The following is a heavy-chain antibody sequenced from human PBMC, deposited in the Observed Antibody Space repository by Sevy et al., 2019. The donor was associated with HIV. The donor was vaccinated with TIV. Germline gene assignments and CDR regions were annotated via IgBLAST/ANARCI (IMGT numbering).Heavy chain of an antibody. V-gene: IGHV3-48*03. CDR3: ARGGITIFGVVRTPNYYYYGMDV. CDR1: GFTFSSYE. Sequence: GGSLRLSCAASGFTFSSYEMNWVRQAPGKGLEWVSYISSSGSTIYYADSVKGRFTISRDNAKNSLYLQMNGLRAEDTAVYYCARGGITIFGVVRTPNYYYYGMDVWGQGTTVTVSS. J-gene: IGHJ6*02. CDR2: ISSSGSTI. D-gene: IGHD3-3*01.